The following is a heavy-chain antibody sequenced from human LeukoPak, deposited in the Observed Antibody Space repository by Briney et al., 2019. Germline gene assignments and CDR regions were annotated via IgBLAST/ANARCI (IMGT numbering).Heavy chain of an antibody. CDR3: TTSPSLVSGRVPLGTVVSDY. D-gene: IGHD4-23*01. V-gene: IGHV3-15*01. CDR1: GFTFSNAW. CDR2: IKSKTDGGKT. Sequence: GGSLRLSCAASGFTFSNAWMSWVRQAPGKGLEWVGRIKSKTDGGKTDYAAPVKGRFTISRDDSKNTLYLQINSLKTEDTAVYYCTTSPSLVSGRVPLGTVVSDYWGQGTLVTVSS. J-gene: IGHJ4*02.